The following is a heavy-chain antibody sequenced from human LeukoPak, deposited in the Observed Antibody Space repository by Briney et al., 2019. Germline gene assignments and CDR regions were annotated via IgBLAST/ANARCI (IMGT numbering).Heavy chain of an antibody. J-gene: IGHJ4*02. CDR3: AKTGGVAAGGPLV. V-gene: IGHV3-23*01. D-gene: IGHD6-13*01. CDR1: GFTFSSYA. Sequence: SGGSLRLSCAASGFTFSSYAMSWVRQAPGKGLEWVSSISGGGISTNYADSVKGRFTISRDNSKTTLYLQMNSLRAEDTAVYFCAKTGGVAAGGPLVWGQGTLVTVSS. CDR2: ISGGGIST.